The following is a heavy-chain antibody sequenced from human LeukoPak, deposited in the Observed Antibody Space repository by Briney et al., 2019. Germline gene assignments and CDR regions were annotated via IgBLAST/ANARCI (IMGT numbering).Heavy chain of an antibody. J-gene: IGHJ3*02. Sequence: GESLKISCKGSGYSFTTYWIGRVRQMPGRGLEWMGIIYPDDSDTTYSPSFQGQVTISADKSISIAYLQWSSLKASDTAMYYCARRYYYASGSTHAFDIWGQGTVVTVSS. V-gene: IGHV5-51*01. CDR3: ARRYYYASGSTHAFDI. D-gene: IGHD3-10*01. CDR2: IYPDDSDT. CDR1: GYSFTTYW.